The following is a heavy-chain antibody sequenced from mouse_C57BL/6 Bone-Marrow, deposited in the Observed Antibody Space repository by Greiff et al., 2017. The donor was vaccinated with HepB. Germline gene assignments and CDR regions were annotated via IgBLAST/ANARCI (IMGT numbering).Heavy chain of an antibody. CDR3: AQLGRYFDV. CDR1: GYAFSSSW. D-gene: IGHD4-1*01. V-gene: IGHV1-82*01. CDR2: IYPGDGDT. Sequence: VKLQESGPELVKPGASVKISCKASGYAFSSSWMNWVKQRPGKGLEWIGRIYPGDGDTNYNGKFKGKATLTADKSSSTAYMQLSSLTSEDSAVYFCAQLGRYFDVWGTGTTVTVSS. J-gene: IGHJ1*03.